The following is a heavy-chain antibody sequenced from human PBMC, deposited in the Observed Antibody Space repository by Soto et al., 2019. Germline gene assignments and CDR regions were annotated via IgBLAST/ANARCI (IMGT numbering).Heavy chain of an antibody. Sequence: QVQLVQSGAEMKEPGSSVKVSCKTSGGTFSSSAISWLRQAPGQGLEWMGGIIPLFRTPAYAQKFQDRVTIAADESTSTANMALSSLRCADKAVYYCARSNNRLQFGENYYCILAVWGQGTTITVSS. CDR2: IIPLFRTP. J-gene: IGHJ6*02. CDR1: GGTFSSSA. D-gene: IGHD4-4*01. V-gene: IGHV1-69*12. CDR3: ARSNNRLQFGENYYCILAV.